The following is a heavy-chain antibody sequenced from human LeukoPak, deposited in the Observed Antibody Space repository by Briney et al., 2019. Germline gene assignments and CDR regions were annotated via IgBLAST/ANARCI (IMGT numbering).Heavy chain of an antibody. V-gene: IGHV3-21*01. J-gene: IGHJ4*02. Sequence: EWVSSISSSSSYIYYADSVKGRFTISRDNAKNSLYLQMNSLRAEDTAVYYCARDQVGAAGWWGQGTLVTVSS. CDR2: ISSSSSYI. D-gene: IGHD1-26*01. CDR3: ARDQVGAAGW.